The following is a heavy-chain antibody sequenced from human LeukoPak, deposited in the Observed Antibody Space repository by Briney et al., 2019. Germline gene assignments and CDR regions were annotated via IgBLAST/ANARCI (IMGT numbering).Heavy chain of an antibody. J-gene: IGHJ6*02. CDR3: AIGWSSTSWRGYYYGRDV. CDR1: GFTVSSNY. D-gene: IGHD2-2*01. CDR2: IYSGGST. Sequence: GGSLRLSCAASGFTVSSNYMSWVRQAPGKGLEWDSVIYSGGSTYYADSVKGRFTISRDNSKNTLYLQMNSLRDEDTGVYYCAIGWSSTSWRGYYYGRDVWPQGTRVSVSS. V-gene: IGHV3-53*01.